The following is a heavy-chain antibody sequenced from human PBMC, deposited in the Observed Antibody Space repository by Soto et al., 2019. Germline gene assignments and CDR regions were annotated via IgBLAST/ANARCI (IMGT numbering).Heavy chain of an antibody. CDR3: AKDSGRYDFYALAV. CDR1: GFTFDDYA. J-gene: IGHJ6*02. CDR2: VSWNGDTM. Sequence: EVQLVRSGGGLVQPGRTLRLSCEASGFTFDDYAMHWVRQAPGKGLEWVSGVSWNGDTMVYADSVRGRFTISRDNSKNVLYLQMTNLRREDTAIYYCAKDSGRYDFYALAVWGQGTTVSVSS. V-gene: IGHV3-9*01. D-gene: IGHD3-3*01.